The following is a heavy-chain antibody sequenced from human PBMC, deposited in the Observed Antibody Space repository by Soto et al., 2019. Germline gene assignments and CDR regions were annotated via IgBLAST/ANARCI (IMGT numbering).Heavy chain of an antibody. D-gene: IGHD2-21*02. CDR2: FDPEDGET. Sequence: ASVKVSCKVSGYTLTELSMHWVRQAPGKGLEWMGGFDPEDGETIYAQKFQGRVTMTEDTSTDTAYMELSSLRSEDTAVYYCATEAYCGGDCSTEYYYGMDVWGQGTTVTVSS. CDR3: ATEAYCGGDCSTEYYYGMDV. V-gene: IGHV1-24*01. J-gene: IGHJ6*02. CDR1: GYTLTELS.